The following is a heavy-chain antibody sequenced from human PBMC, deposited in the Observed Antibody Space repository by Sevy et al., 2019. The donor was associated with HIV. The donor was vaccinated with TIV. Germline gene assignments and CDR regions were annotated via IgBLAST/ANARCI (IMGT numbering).Heavy chain of an antibody. CDR3: VRAIGAAGSY. CDR2: IKVDGSMI. CDR1: GFSFSSYW. V-gene: IGHV3-7*01. D-gene: IGHD6-13*01. Sequence: GGSLRLSCEASGFSFSSYWMSWVRQAPGKGLEWVANIKVDGSMIYYVDSVKGRFTISRDNAKNSVYLQMTSLRAEDAALYYCVRAIGAAGSYWGQGTLVTVSS. J-gene: IGHJ4*02.